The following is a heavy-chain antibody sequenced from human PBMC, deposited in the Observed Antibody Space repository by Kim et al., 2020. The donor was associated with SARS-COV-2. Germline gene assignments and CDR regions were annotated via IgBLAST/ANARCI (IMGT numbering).Heavy chain of an antibody. Sequence: GGSLRLSCTISGVDITNAWMRWVRQAPGKGLEWVGRIKGKSEAGATDYAAAVRGRFTISRDESKNTLYLQMNSLRSEDTALYYCTTVTHCNTYSF. V-gene: IGHV3-15*01. CDR3: TTVTHCNTYSF. J-gene: IGHJ3*01. CDR2: IKGKSEAGAT. D-gene: IGHD2-15*01. CDR1: GVDITNAW.